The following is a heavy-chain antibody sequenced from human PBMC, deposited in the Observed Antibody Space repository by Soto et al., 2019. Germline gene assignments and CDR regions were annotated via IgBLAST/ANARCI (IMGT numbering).Heavy chain of an antibody. V-gene: IGHV3-21*01. CDR3: AREKDFWSGYYYYYGMDV. CDR2: ISSSSSYI. J-gene: IGHJ6*02. CDR1: GFTFSSYS. Sequence: GGSLRLSCAASGFTFSSYSMNWVRQAPGKGLEWVSSISSSSSYIYYADSVKGRFTISRDNAKNTLYLQMNSLRAEDTAVYYCAREKDFWSGYYYYYGMDVWGQGSTVTVSS. D-gene: IGHD3-3*01.